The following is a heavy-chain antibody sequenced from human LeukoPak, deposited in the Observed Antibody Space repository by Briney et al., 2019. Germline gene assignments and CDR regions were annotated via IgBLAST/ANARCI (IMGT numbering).Heavy chain of an antibody. CDR1: GFTFSSYS. Sequence: GGSLRLSCAASGFTFSSYSMNWVRQAPGKGLEWVSSISSSSSYIYYADSVKGRFTISRDNAKNSLYLQMNGLRAEDTAIYYCARGPKTSFDYWGQGTLVTVSS. CDR2: ISSSSSYI. J-gene: IGHJ4*02. V-gene: IGHV3-21*01. CDR3: ARGPKTSFDY.